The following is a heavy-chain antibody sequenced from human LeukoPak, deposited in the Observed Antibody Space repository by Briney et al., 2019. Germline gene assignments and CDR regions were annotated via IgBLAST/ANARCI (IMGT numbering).Heavy chain of an antibody. CDR1: GGSISSTSYF. J-gene: IGHJ6*03. CDR2: IFYSGTT. Sequence: SETLSLTSTVSGGSISSTSYFWGWIRQPPGKGLEWIATIFYSGTTYYNPSLKSRVTISVDTSKNQFSLKLSSVTAADTAVYYCARVVRPAVTIFGVATRPVYYYMDVWGKGTTVTVSS. CDR3: ARVVRPAVTIFGVATRPVYYYMDV. D-gene: IGHD3-3*01. V-gene: IGHV4-39*01.